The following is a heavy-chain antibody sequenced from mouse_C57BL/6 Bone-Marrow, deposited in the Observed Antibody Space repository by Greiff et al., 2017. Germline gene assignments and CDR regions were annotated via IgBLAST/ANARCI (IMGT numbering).Heavy chain of an antibody. CDR2: INPNNDGS. CDR1: GYTFTSYW. CDR3: ARSGVYGSSLYWYFDV. J-gene: IGHJ1*03. V-gene: IGHV1-53*01. D-gene: IGHD1-1*01. Sequence: VQLQQPGTELVKPGASVKLSCKASGYTFTSYWMHWVKQRPGQGLEWIGNINPNNDGSNYNEKFKNKATLTVDKSSSTTYMQLSSLTSEDSAVYFCARSGVYGSSLYWYFDVWGTGTTVTVSS.